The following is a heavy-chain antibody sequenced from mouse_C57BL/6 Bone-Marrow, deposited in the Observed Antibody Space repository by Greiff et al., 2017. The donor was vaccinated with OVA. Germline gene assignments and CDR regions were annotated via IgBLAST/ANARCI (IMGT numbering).Heavy chain of an antibody. Sequence: EVKLMESEGGLVQPGSSMKLSCTASGFTFSDYYMAWVRQVPEKGLEWVANINYDGSSTYYLDSLKSRFIISRDNAKNILYLQMSSLKSEDTATYYCARGSLGLDYWGQGTTLTVSS. D-gene: IGHD3-3*01. CDR2: INYDGSST. V-gene: IGHV5-16*01. CDR3: ARGSLGLDY. CDR1: GFTFSDYY. J-gene: IGHJ2*01.